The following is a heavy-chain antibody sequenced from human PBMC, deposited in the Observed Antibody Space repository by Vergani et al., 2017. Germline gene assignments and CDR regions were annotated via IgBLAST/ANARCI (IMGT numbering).Heavy chain of an antibody. V-gene: IGHV4-39*01. J-gene: IGHJ5*02. CDR1: GGSISSSSYY. Sequence: QLQLQESGPGLVKPSETLSLTCTVSGGSISSSSYYWGWIRQPPGKGLEWIGSIYYSGSTYYNPSLKSRVTISVDTSKNQFSLKLSSVTAADTAVYYWARRRGAVDENIENWFDPWGQGTLVTVSS. CDR2: IYYSGST. CDR3: ARRRGAVDENIENWFDP. D-gene: IGHD2/OR15-2a*01.